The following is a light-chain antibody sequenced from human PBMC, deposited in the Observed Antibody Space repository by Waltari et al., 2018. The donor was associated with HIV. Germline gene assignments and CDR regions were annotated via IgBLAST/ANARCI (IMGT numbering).Light chain of an antibody. J-gene: IGLJ2*01. CDR3: SSYTTRSTVI. CDR1: STDVGHSDY. Sequence: QSALTPPASVSGSPGQSITISCTGTSTDVGHSDYVSRYRQHPGKAPKLIIYEVSNRPSGVSNRFSGSKSVNTASLTISGLQAEDEADYYCSSYTTRSTVIFGGGTKLTVL. V-gene: IGLV2-14*01. CDR2: EVS.